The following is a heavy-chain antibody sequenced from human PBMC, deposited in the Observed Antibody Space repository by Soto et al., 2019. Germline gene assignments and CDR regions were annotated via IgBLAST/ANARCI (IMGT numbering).Heavy chain of an antibody. CDR3: AKFGDPTGEAWSADY. CDR2: ISGSGGST. Sequence: GGSLRLSCAASGFTFSSYAMSWVRQAPGKGLEWVSAISGSGGSTYYADSVKGRFTISRDNSKNTLYLQMNSLRAEDTAVYYCAKFGDPTGEAWSADYWGQGTLVTVSS. V-gene: IGHV3-23*01. D-gene: IGHD3-16*01. J-gene: IGHJ4*02. CDR1: GFTFSSYA.